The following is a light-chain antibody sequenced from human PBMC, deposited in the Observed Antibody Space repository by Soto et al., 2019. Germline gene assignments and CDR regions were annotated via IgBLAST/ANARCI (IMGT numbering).Light chain of an antibody. Sequence: QSVLTQPPSASGTPGQRVTISCSGSSSNIGSNYVYWYQQLPGTAPKLLIYRNNQRPSGVPDRFSGSKSGTSASLAISGLRSEDEADYYCAAWDDRLSAWVFGGGTKLTGL. CDR1: SSNIGSNY. V-gene: IGLV1-47*01. CDR2: RNN. CDR3: AAWDDRLSAWV. J-gene: IGLJ3*02.